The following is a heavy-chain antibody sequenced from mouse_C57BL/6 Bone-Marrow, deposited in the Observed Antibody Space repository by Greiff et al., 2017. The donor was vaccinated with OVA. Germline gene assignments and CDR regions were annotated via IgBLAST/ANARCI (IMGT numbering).Heavy chain of an antibody. CDR1: GFNIKNTY. D-gene: IGHD4-1*01. J-gene: IGHJ2*01. CDR3: DRVKKKLGPSYFDY. V-gene: IGHV14-3*01. Sequence: EVQLQQSVAELVRPGASVKLSCTASGFNIKNTYMHWVKQRPEQGLEWIGRIDPANGNTKYAPKFQGKATITADTSSNTAHLQLSSLTSEDTAIYYCDRVKKKLGPSYFDYWGQGTTLTVSS. CDR2: IDPANGNT.